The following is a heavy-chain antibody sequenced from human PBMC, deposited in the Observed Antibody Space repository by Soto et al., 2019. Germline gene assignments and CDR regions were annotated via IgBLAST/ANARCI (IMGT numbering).Heavy chain of an antibody. Sequence: QVQLQESGPGLVKPSETLSLTCTVSGGSIRSDYWSWIRQPPGKGLEWIGYIYYSGSTNYNPSLKSRGTISVDTSKNQFPLKLGSVTAADTAVYYCARIGEDDTFGWFDPWGQGTLVTVSS. V-gene: IGHV4-59*01. D-gene: IGHD3-16*01. CDR2: IYYSGST. CDR3: ARIGEDDTFGWFDP. CDR1: GGSIRSDY. J-gene: IGHJ5*02.